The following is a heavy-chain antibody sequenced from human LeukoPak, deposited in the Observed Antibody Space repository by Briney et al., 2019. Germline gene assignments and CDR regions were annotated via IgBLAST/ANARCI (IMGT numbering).Heavy chain of an antibody. V-gene: IGHV1-18*01. CDR1: GGTFSSYA. CDR2: ISAYNGNT. Sequence: ASVKVSCKASGGTFSSYAISWVRQAPGQGLEWMGWISAYNGNTNYAQKLQGRVTMTTDTSTSTAYMELRSLRSDDTAVYYCAREAPPYYYDSSGYYHWGQGTLVTVSS. CDR3: AREAPPYYYDSSGYYH. D-gene: IGHD3-22*01. J-gene: IGHJ5*02.